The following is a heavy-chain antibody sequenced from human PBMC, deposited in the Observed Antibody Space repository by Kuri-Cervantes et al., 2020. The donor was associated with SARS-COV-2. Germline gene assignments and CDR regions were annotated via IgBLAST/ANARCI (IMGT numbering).Heavy chain of an antibody. CDR3: ARRSGSYYGYYFDY. Sequence: GGSLRLSCAASGFTFSSYGMHWVRQAPGKGLEWVAVISYDGSNKYYADSVKGRFTISRDNSKNTLYLQMNSLRAEDTAVYYCARRSGSYYGYYFDYWGQGTLVTVSS. CDR2: ISYDGSNK. V-gene: IGHV3-30*03. CDR1: GFTFSSYG. J-gene: IGHJ4*02. D-gene: IGHD1-26*01.